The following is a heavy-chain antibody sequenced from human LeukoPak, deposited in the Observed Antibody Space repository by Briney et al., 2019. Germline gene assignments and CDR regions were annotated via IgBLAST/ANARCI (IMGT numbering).Heavy chain of an antibody. CDR3: ARRPRGYCSSTSCYGAFDI. D-gene: IGHD2-2*01. J-gene: IGHJ3*02. CDR2: IYPGDSDT. V-gene: IGHV5-51*01. Sequence: GESLKISCKGSGYSFTSYWIGWVRQMPGKGLEWMGIIYPGDSDTRYSPSFQGQVTISADKSISTAYLQWSSLKASDTAMYYCARRPRGYCSSTSCYGAFDIWGQGTMVTVSS. CDR1: GYSFTSYW.